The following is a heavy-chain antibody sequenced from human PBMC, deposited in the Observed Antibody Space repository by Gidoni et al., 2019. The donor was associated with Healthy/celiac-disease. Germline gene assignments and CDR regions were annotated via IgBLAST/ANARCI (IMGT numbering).Heavy chain of an antibody. D-gene: IGHD3-3*01. CDR1: GYTFTRYY. J-gene: IGHJ6*02. CDR3: ARAQNYDFWSGTPRWFVVGMDV. CDR2: INPSGGST. V-gene: IGHV1-46*01. Sequence: QVQLVQSGAEVKKPGASVKVSCKASGYTFTRYYMHWVRQAPGQGLEWMGIINPSGGSTSYAQKFQGRVTMTRDTSTSTVYMELSSLRSEDTAVYYCARAQNYDFWSGTPRWFVVGMDVWGQGTTVTVSS.